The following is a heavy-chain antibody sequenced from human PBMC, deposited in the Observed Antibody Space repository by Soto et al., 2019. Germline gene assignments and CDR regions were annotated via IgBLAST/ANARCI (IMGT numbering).Heavy chain of an antibody. D-gene: IGHD2-21*02. CDR3: VREDDGGDRDYYGLDV. CDR1: GGSMNIDHHH. V-gene: IGHV4-30-4*01. J-gene: IGHJ6*02. Sequence: QLQLQESGPGLVRPSQTLSLTCTVSGGSMNIDHHHWTWIRQAPGKGLEWIGYIQYSGSIQSNPSLQSRLTMSVDTSKNLFSLNLSSVTAADTGVYFCVREDDGGDRDYYGLDVWGQGTTVTVSS. CDR2: IQYSGSI.